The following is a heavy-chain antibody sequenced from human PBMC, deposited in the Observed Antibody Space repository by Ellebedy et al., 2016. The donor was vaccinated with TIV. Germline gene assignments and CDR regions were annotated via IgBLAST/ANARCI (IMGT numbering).Heavy chain of an antibody. V-gene: IGHV1-2*02. J-gene: IGHJ5*02. Sequence: ASVKVSXKASGFTFTAYYIHWVRLAPGQGLEWMGWINPDSGDTFYAQKFLARVTMTTDTSISTAYMELSRLRSDDTAVYYCAIFPTAMVSNAFDPWGQGTLVTVSS. CDR2: INPDSGDT. D-gene: IGHD5-18*01. CDR3: AIFPTAMVSNAFDP. CDR1: GFTFTAYY.